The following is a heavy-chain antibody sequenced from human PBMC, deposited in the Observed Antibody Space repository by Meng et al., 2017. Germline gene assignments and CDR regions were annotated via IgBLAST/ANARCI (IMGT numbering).Heavy chain of an antibody. Sequence: QAQLQQGVAGLLKPSETRSLTCAVYGGSFSGYYWSWIRQPPGKGLEWIGEINHSGSTNYNPSLKSRVTISVDTSKNQFSLKLSSVTAADTAVYYCARGRSGTWPWYFDLWGRGTLVTVSS. J-gene: IGHJ2*01. V-gene: IGHV4-34*01. CDR3: ARGRSGTWPWYFDL. D-gene: IGHD1-1*01. CDR1: GGSFSGYY. CDR2: INHSGST.